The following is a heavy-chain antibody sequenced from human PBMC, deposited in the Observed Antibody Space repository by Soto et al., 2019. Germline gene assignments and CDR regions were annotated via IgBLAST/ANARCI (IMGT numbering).Heavy chain of an antibody. CDR2: ISSSSSYI. Sequence: GGSLRLSCAASGFTFSSYSMNWVRQAPGKGLEWVSSISSSSSYIYYADSVKGRFTISRDNAKNSLYLQMNSLRAEDTAVYYCARDLGYCTNGVCYTAKYFDYWGQGTLVTVSS. CDR1: GFTFSSYS. V-gene: IGHV3-21*01. D-gene: IGHD2-8*01. CDR3: ARDLGYCTNGVCYTAKYFDY. J-gene: IGHJ4*02.